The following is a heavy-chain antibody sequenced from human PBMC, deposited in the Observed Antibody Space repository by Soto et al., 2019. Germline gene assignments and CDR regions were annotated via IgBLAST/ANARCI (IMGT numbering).Heavy chain of an antibody. CDR2: ISGSGGST. CDR3: AKAGAPSKLWFGELASDY. D-gene: IGHD3-10*01. Sequence: GGSLRLSCAASGFTFSSYAMSWVRQAPGKGLEWVSAISGSGGSTYYADSVKGRFTISRDNSKNTLYLQMNSLRAEDTAVYYCAKAGAPSKLWFGELASDYWGQGTLVPVSS. CDR1: GFTFSSYA. V-gene: IGHV3-23*01. J-gene: IGHJ4*02.